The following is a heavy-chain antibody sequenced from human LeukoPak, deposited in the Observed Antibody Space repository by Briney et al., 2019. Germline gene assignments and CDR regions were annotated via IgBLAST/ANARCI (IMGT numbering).Heavy chain of an antibody. D-gene: IGHD3-10*01. J-gene: IGHJ6*03. Sequence: SETLSLTCTVSSGSISTSNYYWSWIRQPPGKELEWIGEINHSGSTNYNPSLKSRVTISVDTSKNQFSLKLSSVTAADTAVYYCARRVKVNYVGWFADGNYYYYMDVWGKGTTVTVSS. CDR1: SGSISTSNYY. CDR2: INHSGST. V-gene: IGHV4-39*07. CDR3: ARRVKVNYVGWFADGNYYYYMDV.